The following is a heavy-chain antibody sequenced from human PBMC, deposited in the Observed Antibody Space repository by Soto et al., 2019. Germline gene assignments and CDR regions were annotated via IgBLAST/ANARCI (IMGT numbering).Heavy chain of an antibody. Sequence: GGSLRLSCAASGFTFSSYAMHWVRQAPGKGLEWVAVISYDGSNKYYADSVKGRFTISRDNSKNTLYLQMNSLRAEDTAVYYCARVSFWQDPYYGMDVWGQGTTVTVSS. V-gene: IGHV3-30-3*01. CDR2: ISYDGSNK. J-gene: IGHJ6*02. D-gene: IGHD3-3*01. CDR3: ARVSFWQDPYYGMDV. CDR1: GFTFSSYA.